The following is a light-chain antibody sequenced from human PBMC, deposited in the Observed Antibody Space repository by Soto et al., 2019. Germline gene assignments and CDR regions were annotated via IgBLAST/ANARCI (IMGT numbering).Light chain of an antibody. J-gene: IGKJ5*01. CDR2: AAS. V-gene: IGKV1D-12*01. CDR3: QQANSFRPN. CDR1: QGISIW. Sequence: DIQMTQSPSSVSASVGDTVTITCRASQGISIWLGWYQQKPGKAPKLLIYAASSLQSGVPSRFSGSGSGTDFTLTISSLQPEDFATYYCQQANSFRPNFGQGTRLEIK.